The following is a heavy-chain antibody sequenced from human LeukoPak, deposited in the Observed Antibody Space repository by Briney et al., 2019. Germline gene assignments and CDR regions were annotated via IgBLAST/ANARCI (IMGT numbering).Heavy chain of an antibody. D-gene: IGHD4-23*01. J-gene: IGHJ3*02. CDR2: IKSDGRNT. CDR1: GFTFSSSS. Sequence: PGGSLRLSCAASGFTFSSSSMDWVRHAPGEGLVWVSRIKSDGRNTFYAHSVKGRFTISRDNAKNTLYLQMSSLRAEDTAVYYCTRGSDGGFDIWGQGTMVTVSS. CDR3: TRGSDGGFDI. V-gene: IGHV3-74*01.